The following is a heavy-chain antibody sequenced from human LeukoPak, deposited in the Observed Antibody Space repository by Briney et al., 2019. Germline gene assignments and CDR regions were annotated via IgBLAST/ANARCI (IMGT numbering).Heavy chain of an antibody. CDR3: ARPVYGSHPNHDAFHI. Sequence: GESLKISCQASGYTFASYWIGWVRQMPGRGLEWMGIIYPSDSDTKYSPSFQGQVTISADKSINTAYLRWSSLKASDTAMYYCARPVYGSHPNHDAFHIWGQGTMVTVSS. D-gene: IGHD4-17*01. CDR1: GYTFASYW. J-gene: IGHJ3*02. V-gene: IGHV5-51*01. CDR2: IYPSDSDT.